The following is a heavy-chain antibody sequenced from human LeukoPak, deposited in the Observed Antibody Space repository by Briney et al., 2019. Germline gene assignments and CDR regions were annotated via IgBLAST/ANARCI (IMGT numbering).Heavy chain of an antibody. Sequence: GGSLRLSCAASGFTFNTYAMSWVRQAPGKGLEWVSGICGSGRTTYYADSVKGRFTISRDNAKDSLFLQMNSLRAEDTAIYYCARDPRIYCTNGICQDDYFDNWGQGTLVTVSS. D-gene: IGHD2-8*01. V-gene: IGHV3-23*01. CDR1: GFTFNTYA. CDR2: ICGSGRTT. CDR3: ARDPRIYCTNGICQDDYFDN. J-gene: IGHJ4*02.